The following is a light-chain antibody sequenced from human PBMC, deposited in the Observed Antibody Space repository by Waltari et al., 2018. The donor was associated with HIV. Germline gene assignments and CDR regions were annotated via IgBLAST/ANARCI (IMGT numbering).Light chain of an antibody. J-gene: IGLJ2*01. V-gene: IGLV1-40*01. Sequence: QSVLTQPPSVSGAPGQRVTISCTGSRSNIAAGYNVHWYQHLPGTAPKLLIYDNSHRPSGVPARFSGSKSGTSASLAITGLQTEDEAEYYCQSYDSSLSGHVLFGGGTILTVL. CDR3: QSYDSSLSGHVL. CDR2: DNS. CDR1: RSNIAAGYN.